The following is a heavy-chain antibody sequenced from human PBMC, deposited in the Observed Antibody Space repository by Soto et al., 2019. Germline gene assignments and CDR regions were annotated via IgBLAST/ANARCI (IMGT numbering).Heavy chain of an antibody. CDR1: GGSISSYY. CDR3: ARFLGFFCVSSRPPKNTFDS. V-gene: IGHV4-59*01. CDR2: IYYSGST. Sequence: SETLSLTCTVSGGSISSYYWSWIRQPPGKGLEWIGYIYYSGSTNYNPSLKSRVTISVDTSKNQFSLKLSSVTAADTAVYYCARFLGFFCVSSRPPKNTFDSCEQVTLVT. J-gene: IGHJ5*02. D-gene: IGHD3-3*02.